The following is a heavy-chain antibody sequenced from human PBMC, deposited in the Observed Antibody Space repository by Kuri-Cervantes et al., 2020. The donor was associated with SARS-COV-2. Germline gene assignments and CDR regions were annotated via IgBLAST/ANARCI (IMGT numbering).Heavy chain of an antibody. CDR3: ARDPNANHNNWFDP. CDR1: GGSISSHY. V-gene: IGHV4-59*11. CDR2: IYYSGST. Sequence: GSLRLSCTVSGGSISSHYWSWIRQPPGKGLEWIGYIYYSGSTNYNPSLKSRVTISVDTSKNQFSLKLSPVTAADTAVYYCARDPNANHNNWFDPWGQGTLVTVSS. J-gene: IGHJ5*02. D-gene: IGHD4/OR15-4a*01.